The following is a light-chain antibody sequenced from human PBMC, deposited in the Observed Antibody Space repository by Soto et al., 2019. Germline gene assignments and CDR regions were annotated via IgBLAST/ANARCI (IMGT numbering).Light chain of an antibody. J-gene: IGLJ1*01. V-gene: IGLV2-8*01. CDR3: ISYAGNNIFL. CDR2: EVA. Sequence: QSVLTQPLSASGSPGQSVTISCTGTSSDVVAYNYVSWYQQHPGKAPKLLIYEVAKRPSGVPARFSASKSGNTASLTVSGLQAEDEADYYCISYAGNNIFLFGTGTKVTVL. CDR1: SSDVVAYNY.